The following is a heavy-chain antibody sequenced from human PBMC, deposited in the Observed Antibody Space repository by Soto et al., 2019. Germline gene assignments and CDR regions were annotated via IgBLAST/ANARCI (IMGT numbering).Heavy chain of an antibody. CDR1: GDSSSGGIFY. D-gene: IGHD2-15*01. CDR2: INYSGHT. J-gene: IGHJ3*02. V-gene: IGHV4-39*01. CDR3: ARQRAWYVEWAFDI. Sequence: QLQESGPGLVKPSETMSLTCTVSGDSSSGGIFYWGWMRQLAGKGLEWIGSINYSGHTYHNPSLKSRVTISVDPSRNQFSLDLTSVTAADTAVYYCARQRAWYVEWAFDIWGQGTMVTVSS.